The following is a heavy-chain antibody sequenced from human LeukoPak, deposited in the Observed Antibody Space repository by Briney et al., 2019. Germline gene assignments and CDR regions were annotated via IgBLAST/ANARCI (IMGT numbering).Heavy chain of an antibody. D-gene: IGHD3-3*01. Sequence: PGGSLRLSCAASGFTFSSYSMNWVRQAPGKGLEWVSYISSSSSTIYYADSVKGRFTISRDNAKNSLYLQMNSLRAEDTAVYYCASEQLRFLEWLSVRDAFDIWGQGTMVTVSS. V-gene: IGHV3-48*01. CDR3: ASEQLRFLEWLSVRDAFDI. CDR2: ISSSSSTI. J-gene: IGHJ3*02. CDR1: GFTFSSYS.